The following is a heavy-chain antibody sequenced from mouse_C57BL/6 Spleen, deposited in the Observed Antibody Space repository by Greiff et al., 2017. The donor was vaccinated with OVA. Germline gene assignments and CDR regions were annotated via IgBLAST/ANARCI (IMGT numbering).Heavy chain of an antibody. CDR2: IYPGSGST. V-gene: IGHV1-55*01. Sequence: QVQLQQPGAELVKPGASVKMSCKASSYTFTSYWITWVKQRPGQGLEWIGDIYPGSGSTNYNEKFKSKATLTVDTSSSTAYMQLSSLTSEDSAVYYCARSRPYYYGSSYGYFDVWGTGTTVTVSS. J-gene: IGHJ1*03. CDR1: SYTFTSYW. D-gene: IGHD1-1*01. CDR3: ARSRPYYYGSSYGYFDV.